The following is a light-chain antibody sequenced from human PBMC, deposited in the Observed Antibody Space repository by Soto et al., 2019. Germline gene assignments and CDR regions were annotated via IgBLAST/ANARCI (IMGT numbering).Light chain of an antibody. CDR3: QQYSRLWS. V-gene: IGKV3-11*01. CDR2: GAS. Sequence: EIVLTQSPRTLSFFPLEIATLSCRASQSVSSYLAWYQRKPGPAPRLLIYGASTRATGIPARFSGSGSVTNFTLTISRLQSDDFGIYYCQQYSRLWSFGQGTKVDIK. CDR1: QSVSSY. J-gene: IGKJ1*01.